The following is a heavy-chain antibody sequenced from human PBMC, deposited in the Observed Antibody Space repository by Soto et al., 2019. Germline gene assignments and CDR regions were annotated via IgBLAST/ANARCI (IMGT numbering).Heavy chain of an antibody. V-gene: IGHV1-3*01. J-gene: IGHJ4*02. CDR1: GYTFTSYA. CDR3: ARGGIAARPFDC. CDR2: INAGNGNT. D-gene: IGHD6-6*01. Sequence: ASVKVSCKASGYTFTSYAIHWVRQAPGQRLEWMGWINAGNGNTKYSQKFQGRVTITRDTSASTTYKELSSLTSEDTAVYFCARGGIAARPFDCWGQGTLVTVSS.